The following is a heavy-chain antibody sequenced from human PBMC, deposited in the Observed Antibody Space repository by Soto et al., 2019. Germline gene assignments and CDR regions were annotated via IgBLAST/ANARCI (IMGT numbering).Heavy chain of an antibody. J-gene: IGHJ6*02. V-gene: IGHV1-69*13. Sequence: SVKVSCKASGGTFSSYAISWVRQAPGQGLEWMGGIIPIFGTANYAQKFQGRVAITADESTSTAYMELSSLRSEDTAVYYCARASPTDFWSGYSTRSQNYYGMDVWGQGTTVTVSS. CDR1: GGTFSSYA. CDR2: IIPIFGTA. D-gene: IGHD3-3*01. CDR3: ARASPTDFWSGYSTRSQNYYGMDV.